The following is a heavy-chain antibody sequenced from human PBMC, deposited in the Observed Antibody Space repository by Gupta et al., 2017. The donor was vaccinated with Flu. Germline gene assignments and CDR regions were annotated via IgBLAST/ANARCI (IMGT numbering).Heavy chain of an antibody. D-gene: IGHD2-15*01. Sequence: SWIRQRPGKGLEWIGHIYYSGSTYYKPSRKSRVAISVDTSKNQFSLKLSSVTAADTAGYYWARGYCSGGSCDAGGHNCFDPWGQGTLVTVSS. CDR2: IYYSGST. J-gene: IGHJ5*02. CDR3: ARGYCSGGSCDAGGHNCFDP. V-gene: IGHV4-31*02.